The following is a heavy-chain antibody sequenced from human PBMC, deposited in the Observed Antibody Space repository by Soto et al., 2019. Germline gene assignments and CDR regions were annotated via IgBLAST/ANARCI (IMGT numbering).Heavy chain of an antibody. V-gene: IGHV3-30*19. CDR2: TSYDGSTK. CDR1: GFTFRSYV. J-gene: IGHJ1*01. CDR3: ARWGTTGGLDV. Sequence: QVQLVESGGGVVQPGTSLRLSCVGSGFTFRSYVIHWVRQAPGKGLEWVALTSYDGSTKDYGDSVQGRVTISRDNSRNTVDLHMDSLRREDTALYYCARWGTTGGLDVWGQGTLVSVSS. D-gene: IGHD3-16*01.